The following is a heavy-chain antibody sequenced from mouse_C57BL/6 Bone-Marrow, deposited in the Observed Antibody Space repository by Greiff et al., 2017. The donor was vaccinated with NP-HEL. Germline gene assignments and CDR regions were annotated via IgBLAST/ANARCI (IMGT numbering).Heavy chain of an antibody. J-gene: IGHJ3*01. Sequence: EVQLQQSGTVLARPGASVKMSCKTSGYTFTSYWMHWVKQRPGQGLEWIGAIYPGNSDTSYNQKFKGKAKLTAVTSASTAYMELSSLTNEDSAVYYCTRGLLWYSWFAYWGQGTLVTVSA. CDR1: GYTFTSYW. V-gene: IGHV1-5*01. CDR3: TRGLLWYSWFAY. D-gene: IGHD2-1*01. CDR2: IYPGNSDT.